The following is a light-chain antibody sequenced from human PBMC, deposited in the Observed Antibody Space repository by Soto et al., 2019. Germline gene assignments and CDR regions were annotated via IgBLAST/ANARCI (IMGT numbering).Light chain of an antibody. CDR1: QRINKG. CDR2: DAS. J-gene: IGKJ4*01. V-gene: IGKV1-5*01. Sequence: DIQMTQSPSTLSASVGDRVTITCRASQRINKGLAWYQQKPGKAPKLLIYDASTLESGVPSRFSGSGSGTEFTLSISCLQPDDFATYFCQQYYAYSPAFGGGTRVEIK. CDR3: QQYYAYSPA.